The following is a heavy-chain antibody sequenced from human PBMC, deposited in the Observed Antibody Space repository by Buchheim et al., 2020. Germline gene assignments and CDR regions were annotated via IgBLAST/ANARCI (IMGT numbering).Heavy chain of an antibody. D-gene: IGHD2-2*01. CDR2: IIPIFGTA. CDR3: ASIVVGLIYY. CDR1: GGTFSDYV. V-gene: IGHV1-69*01. Sequence: QVQLVQSGAEVKKPGSSVKVSCKASGGTFSDYVINWVRQAPGQGLQWMGGIIPIFGTANYAQKFQGRVTMTADAPTSTAYMELSSLRSEDTAVYYCASIVVGLIYYWGQGTLGTVSS. J-gene: IGHJ4*02.